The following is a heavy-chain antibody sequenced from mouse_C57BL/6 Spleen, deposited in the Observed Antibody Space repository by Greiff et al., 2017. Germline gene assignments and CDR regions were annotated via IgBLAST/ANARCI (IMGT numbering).Heavy chain of an antibody. CDR2: ISSGSSTI. V-gene: IGHV5-17*01. J-gene: IGHJ2*01. CDR3: ARADYGNDFDY. CDR1: GFTFSDYG. Sequence: EVKLMESGGGLVKPGGSLKLSCAASGFTFSDYGMHWVRQAPEKGLEWVAYISSGSSTIYYADTVKGRFTISRDNAKNTLFLQMTSLRSEDTAMYYCARADYGNDFDYWGQGTTLTDSS. D-gene: IGHD2-1*01.